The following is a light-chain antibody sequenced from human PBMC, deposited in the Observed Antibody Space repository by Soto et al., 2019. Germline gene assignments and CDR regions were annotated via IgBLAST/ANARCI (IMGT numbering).Light chain of an antibody. J-gene: IGKJ1*01. CDR1: QTINNY. CDR3: HQYGNSPPWT. V-gene: IGKV3-20*01. Sequence: EIVLTQSPATLSLSPGERATLSCRANQTINNYLAWFQQKPGQAPRLLFYGASNRATGIPDRFRGSGSGTDFTLTIARLEAEDFAVYYCHQYGNSPPWTFGQGTKVEI. CDR2: GAS.